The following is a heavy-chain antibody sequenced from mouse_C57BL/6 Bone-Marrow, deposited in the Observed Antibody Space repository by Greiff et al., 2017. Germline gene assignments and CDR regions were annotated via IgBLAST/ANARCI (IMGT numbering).Heavy chain of an antibody. CDR3: ARDLTAGAMDY. V-gene: IGHV5-4*01. Sequence: EVMLVESGGGLVKPGGSLKLSCAASGFTFSSYAMSWVRQTPEKRLEWVATISDGGSYTYYPDNVKGRFTISRENAKNNLYLQMSHLKSEDTAMYYCARDLTAGAMDYWGQGTSVTVSS. CDR2: ISDGGSYT. D-gene: IGHD4-1*01. CDR1: GFTFSSYA. J-gene: IGHJ4*01.